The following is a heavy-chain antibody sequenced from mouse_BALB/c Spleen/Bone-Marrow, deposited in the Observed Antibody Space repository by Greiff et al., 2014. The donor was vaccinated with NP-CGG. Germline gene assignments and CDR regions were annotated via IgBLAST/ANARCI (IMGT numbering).Heavy chain of an antibody. CDR1: GHTFTSYW. J-gene: IGHJ2*01. CDR3: TRDDYGY. V-gene: IGHV1S127*01. CDR2: IDPSDSYT. D-gene: IGHD2-4*01. Sequence: QVQLQQSGAELVKPGASVKMSCKASGHTFTSYWMHWVKQRPGQGLEWIGTIDPSDSYTSYNQKFKGRATLTVDTSSSTAYMQLSSLTSEDSAVYYCTRDDYGYWGQGTTLTVSS.